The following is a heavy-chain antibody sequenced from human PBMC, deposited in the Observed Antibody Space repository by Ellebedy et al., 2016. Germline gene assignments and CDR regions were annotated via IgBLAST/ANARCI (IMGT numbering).Heavy chain of an antibody. J-gene: IGHJ4*02. CDR2: IWYDGSNK. V-gene: IGHV3-33*08. Sequence: GESLKISCAASGFSFSSYGMHWVRQAPGKGLEWVAVIWYDGSNKYYADSVKGRFTISRDNSKNTVYLQMNSLRAEDTAVYYCARANWNYVVVDYWGQGTLVTVSS. CDR3: ARANWNYVVVDY. CDR1: GFSFSSYG. D-gene: IGHD1-7*01.